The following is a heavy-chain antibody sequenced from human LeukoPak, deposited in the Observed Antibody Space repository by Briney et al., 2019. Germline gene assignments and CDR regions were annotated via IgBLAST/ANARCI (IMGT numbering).Heavy chain of an antibody. CDR1: GFSFSEYW. CDR3: GRWGVNAGLDR. V-gene: IGHV3-7*01. J-gene: IGHJ5*02. Sequence: GGSLRLSCAASGFSFSEYWMAWVRQAPGKGLEWVGNIWPDGSDKYHVDSVRGRFTISRDNALYSLNLQMNSLRAEDSGVYYCGRWGVNAGLDRWGQGTLVIVSS. D-gene: IGHD3-10*01. CDR2: IWPDGSDK.